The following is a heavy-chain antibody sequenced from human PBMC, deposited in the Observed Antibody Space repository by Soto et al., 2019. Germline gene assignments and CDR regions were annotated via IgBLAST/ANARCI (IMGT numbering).Heavy chain of an antibody. V-gene: IGHV5-10-1*01. CDR1: GYSFTSYW. J-gene: IGHJ4*02. Sequence: GESLKISCKGSGYSFTSYWISWVRQMPGKGLEWMGRIDPSDSYTNYSPSFQGHVTISADKSISTAYLQWSSLKASDTAMYYCARHSEIMLRGARKPLLDYWCQGILVSVS. D-gene: IGHD3-10*01. CDR3: ARHSEIMLRGARKPLLDY. CDR2: IDPSDSYT.